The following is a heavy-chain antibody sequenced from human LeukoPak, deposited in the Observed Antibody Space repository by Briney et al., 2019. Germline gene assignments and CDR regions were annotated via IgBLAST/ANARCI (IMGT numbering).Heavy chain of an antibody. Sequence: ASVKVSCKVSGYTLTELSMHWVRQAPGKGLEGMGGFDPEDGETIYAQKFQGRVTMTEDTSTDTAYMELSSLRSEDTAVYYCATCSSTSCYGFLFDYWGQGTLVTVSS. CDR1: GYTLTELS. CDR2: FDPEDGET. V-gene: IGHV1-24*01. D-gene: IGHD2-2*01. CDR3: ATCSSTSCYGFLFDY. J-gene: IGHJ4*02.